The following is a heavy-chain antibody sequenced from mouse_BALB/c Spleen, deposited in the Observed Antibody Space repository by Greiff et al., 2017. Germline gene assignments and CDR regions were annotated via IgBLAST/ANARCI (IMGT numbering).Heavy chain of an antibody. V-gene: IGHV14-3*02. Sequence: EVQLVESGAELVKPGASVKLSCTASGFNIKDTYMHWVKQRPEQGLEWIGRIDPANGNTKYDPKFQGKATITADTSSNTAYLQLSSLTSEDTAVYYCARGFRYGNYYYAMDYWGQGTSVTVSS. CDR1: GFNIKDTY. J-gene: IGHJ4*01. CDR2: IDPANGNT. D-gene: IGHD2-1*01. CDR3: ARGFRYGNYYYAMDY.